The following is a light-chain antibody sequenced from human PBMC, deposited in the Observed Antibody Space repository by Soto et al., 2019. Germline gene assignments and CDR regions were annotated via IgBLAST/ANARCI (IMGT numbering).Light chain of an antibody. CDR2: DVS. CDR3: SSYTSSSTLDV. V-gene: IGLV2-14*03. CDR1: SSDVGGYNY. J-gene: IGLJ1*01. Sequence: QSALTQPASVSGSPGQSITISCTGTSSDVGGYNYVSWYQQHPGKAPKLMIYDVSHRPSGVSNRFSGSKSGNTASLTISGLQAEDEGDYYCSSYTSSSTLDVFGTGTKLTVL.